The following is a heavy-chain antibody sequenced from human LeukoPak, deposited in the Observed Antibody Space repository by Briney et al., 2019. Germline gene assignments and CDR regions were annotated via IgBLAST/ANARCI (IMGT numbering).Heavy chain of an antibody. J-gene: IGHJ4*02. CDR3: AKDFLEWLYF. V-gene: IGHV3-23*01. Sequence: PGGSLRLSCAASGFTFTSYSMSWVRQAPGKGLEWVSGTSDRGDYTYYADSVKGRFTISRDNSKNTLYLQMNSLRAEDTAVYYCAKDFLEWLYFWGQGTLVTVSS. D-gene: IGHD3-3*01. CDR2: TSDRGDYT. CDR1: GFTFTSYS.